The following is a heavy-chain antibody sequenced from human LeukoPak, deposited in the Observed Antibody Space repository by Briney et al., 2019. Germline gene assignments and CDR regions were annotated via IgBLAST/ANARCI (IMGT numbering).Heavy chain of an antibody. J-gene: IGHJ4*02. CDR2: IVVGSGNT. D-gene: IGHD3-10*01. V-gene: IGHV1-58*02. CDR3: AADPHRGVGQEYYFDY. Sequence: TSVKVSCKASGFTFTSSAMQWVRQARGQRLEWIGWIVVGSGNTNYAQKFQERVTITRDMSTSTAYMELSSLRSEDTAVCYCAADPHRGVGQEYYFDYWGQGTLVTVSS. CDR1: GFTFTSSA.